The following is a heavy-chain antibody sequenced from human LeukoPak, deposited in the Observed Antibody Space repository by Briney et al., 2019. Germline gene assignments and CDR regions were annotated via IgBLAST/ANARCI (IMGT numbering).Heavy chain of an antibody. CDR2: IYYSGST. CDR3: ARVGSNFDWLLGPYFDY. CDR1: GGSISSYY. Sequence: SETLSLTCTVSGGSISSYYWSWIRQPPGKGLEWIGYIYYSGSTNYNPSLKSRVTISVDTSKNQFSLKLSSVTAADTAVYYCARVGSNFDWLLGPYFDYWGQGTLVTVSS. D-gene: IGHD3-9*01. V-gene: IGHV4-59*01. J-gene: IGHJ4*02.